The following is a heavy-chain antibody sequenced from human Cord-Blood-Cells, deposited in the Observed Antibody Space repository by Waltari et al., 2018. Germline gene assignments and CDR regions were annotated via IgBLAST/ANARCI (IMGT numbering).Heavy chain of an antibody. CDR1: GFTFSNAW. D-gene: IGHD3-3*01. V-gene: IGHV3-15*01. CDR2: IKSKTDGGTT. Sequence: GGSLRLSCAASGFTFSNAWMSWVRKAPGKGLEWVGRIKSKTDGGTTDYAAPVKGRFTIPRDDSKNTLYLQMNSLKTEDTAVYYCTTGCFWSGYKYYFDYWGQGTLVTVSS. J-gene: IGHJ4*02. CDR3: TTGCFWSGYKYYFDY.